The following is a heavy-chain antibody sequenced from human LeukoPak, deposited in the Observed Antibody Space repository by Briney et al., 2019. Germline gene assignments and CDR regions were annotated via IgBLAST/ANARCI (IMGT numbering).Heavy chain of an antibody. CDR1: GGSISNNY. CDR3: ASLGYFWGGSGYYSDY. V-gene: IGHV4-59*01. CDR2: IYHST. J-gene: IGHJ4*02. Sequence: PSETLSLTCTVSGGSISNNYWSWIRQPPEKGLEWIVYIYHSTNYNPPLKSRVTISVDTSKNQFSLQLSSVTAADTAVYYCASLGYFWGGSGYYSDYWGQGILVTVSS. D-gene: IGHD3-3*01.